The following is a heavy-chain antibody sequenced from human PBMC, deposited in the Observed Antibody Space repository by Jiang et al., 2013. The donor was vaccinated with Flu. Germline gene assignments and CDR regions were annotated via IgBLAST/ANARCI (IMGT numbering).Heavy chain of an antibody. D-gene: IGHD3-10*01. J-gene: IGHJ6*04. V-gene: IGHV1-18*01. CDR2: ISAYNGNT. Sequence: EWMGWISAYNGNTNYAQKLQGRVTMTTDTSTSTAYMELRSLRSDDTAVYYCARDYGSGSYVYYYYGMDVWGKGTTVTVSS. CDR3: ARDYGSGSYVYYYYGMDV.